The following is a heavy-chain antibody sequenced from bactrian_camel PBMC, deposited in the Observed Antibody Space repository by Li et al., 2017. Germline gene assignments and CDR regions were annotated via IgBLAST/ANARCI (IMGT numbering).Heavy chain of an antibody. D-gene: IGHD6*01. Sequence: VQLVESGGGSVQAGGSLRLSCVASGNSVSRNNCMGWFRQAPGKGPEWVSTIDNAGDKIYYADSVKGRFTISRDNAKNTVYLQLNVLKTEDTAMYYCAVGPDGGSRYGTGHWGQGTQVTVS. CDR3: AVGPDGGSRYGTGH. V-gene: IGHV3S40*01. J-gene: IGHJ4*01. CDR2: IDNAGDKI. CDR1: GNSVSRNN.